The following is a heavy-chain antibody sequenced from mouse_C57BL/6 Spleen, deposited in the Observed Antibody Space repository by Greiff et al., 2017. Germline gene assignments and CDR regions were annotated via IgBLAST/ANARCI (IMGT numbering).Heavy chain of an antibody. CDR1: GYTFTSYW. D-gene: IGHD1-1*01. V-gene: IGHV1-50*01. CDR3: ARPLDYYGSSYYAMDY. J-gene: IGHJ4*01. Sequence: QVQLQQPGAELVKPGASVKLSCKASGYTFTSYWMQWVKQRPGQGLEWIGEIDPSDSYTNYNQKFKGKATLTVDTSSSTAYMQLSSLTSEDSAVYYCARPLDYYGSSYYAMDYWGQGTSVTVSS. CDR2: IDPSDSYT.